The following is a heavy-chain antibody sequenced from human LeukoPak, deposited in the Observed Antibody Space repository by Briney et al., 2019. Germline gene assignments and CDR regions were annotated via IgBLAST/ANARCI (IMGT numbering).Heavy chain of an antibody. D-gene: IGHD2-15*01. J-gene: IGHJ5*02. CDR2: INQDGSEK. CDR3: ARNSSA. CDR1: GNTISSSW. Sequence: GGSLRLSCAASGNTISSSWMTWVRQAPGKGLEWVANINQDGSEKNYVDSVKGRFTISRDNAKNSLYLQMNSLRAEDTAVYYCARNSSAWGQGALVTVSS. V-gene: IGHV3-7*04.